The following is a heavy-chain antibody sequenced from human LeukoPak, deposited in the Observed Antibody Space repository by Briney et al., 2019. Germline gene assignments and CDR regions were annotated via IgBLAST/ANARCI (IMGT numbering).Heavy chain of an antibody. CDR2: ISAYTGNT. J-gene: IGHJ4*02. Sequence: GASVKVSCKASGYPVTSYGITWVRQAPGQGPEWMGWISAYTGNTDYAQKFQGRVSMTTGTSTTTAYMELRSLRSDDTAVYYCARSYSSSSNFDYWGQGTLVTVSS. CDR1: GYPVTSYG. V-gene: IGHV1-18*01. CDR3: ARSYSSSSNFDY. D-gene: IGHD6-6*01.